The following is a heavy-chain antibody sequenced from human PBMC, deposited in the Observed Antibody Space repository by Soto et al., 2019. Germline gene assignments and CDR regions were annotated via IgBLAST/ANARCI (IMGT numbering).Heavy chain of an antibody. D-gene: IGHD6-13*01. CDR1: GYAFTSYG. Sequence: ASVKVSCKASGYAFTSYGISWVRQAPGQGLEWMGWISAFKGNTNYAQKLQGRVTMTTDTSTRTAYMELRSLRSDDTAVYYCARGGSSRYGVDSWGQGTLVTVSS. V-gene: IGHV1-18*01. CDR3: ARGGSSRYGVDS. CDR2: ISAFKGNT. J-gene: IGHJ4*02.